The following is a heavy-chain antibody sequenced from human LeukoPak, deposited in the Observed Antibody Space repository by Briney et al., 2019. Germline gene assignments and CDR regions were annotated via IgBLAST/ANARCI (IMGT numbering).Heavy chain of an antibody. D-gene: IGHD2-15*01. Sequence: GGSLRLSCAASGFTFSSYSMNWVRQAPGKGLEWVSSISSSSSYIYYADSVKGRFTISRDNAKNSLYLQMNSLRAEDTAVYYCARVYCSGGSCYLFGDYWGQGTLVTVSS. V-gene: IGHV3-21*01. J-gene: IGHJ4*02. CDR3: ARVYCSGGSCYLFGDY. CDR2: ISSSSSYI. CDR1: GFTFSSYS.